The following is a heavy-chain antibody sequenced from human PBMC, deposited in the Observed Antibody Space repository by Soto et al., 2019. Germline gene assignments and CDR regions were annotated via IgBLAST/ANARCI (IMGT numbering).Heavy chain of an antibody. Sequence: QITLKESGPTLVKPTQTLTMTCTFSGFSLSTSGVGVGWISQPPGKALEWLALIYWNDDKRYSPSLKSRLTITKDTYKNQVVLTMPNMDTADTATYYCAHRPIAAAGNWENWFDHWGQGTLVTVSS. J-gene: IGHJ5*02. CDR1: GFSLSTSGVG. CDR3: AHRPIAAAGNWENWFDH. D-gene: IGHD6-13*01. CDR2: IYWNDDK. V-gene: IGHV2-5*01.